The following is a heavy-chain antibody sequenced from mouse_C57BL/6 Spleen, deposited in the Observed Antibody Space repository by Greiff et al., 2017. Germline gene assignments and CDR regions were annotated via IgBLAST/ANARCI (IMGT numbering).Heavy chain of an antibody. CDR2: ISSGSSTI. CDR1: GFTFSDYG. D-gene: IGHD1-1*01. CDR3: ARPADYYGSRPFYAMDY. Sequence: EVMLVESGGGLVKPGGSLKLSCAASGFTFSDYGMHWVRQAPEKGLEWVAYISSGSSTIYYADTVKGRFTISRDNATNSLFLQMTSLRSEDTAMYYCARPADYYGSRPFYAMDYWGQGTSVTVSS. J-gene: IGHJ4*01. V-gene: IGHV5-17*01.